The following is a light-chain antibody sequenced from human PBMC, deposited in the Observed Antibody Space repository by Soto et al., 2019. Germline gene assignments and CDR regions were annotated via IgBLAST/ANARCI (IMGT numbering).Light chain of an antibody. J-gene: IGLJ3*02. CDR3: QSYDSSMSGGV. CDR2: GNS. Sequence: QSVLTQPPSVSGAPGQRVTISCTGYNSNIGAGYDVHWYQQLPGTAPKLLIYGNSNRPSGVPDRFSASKSGTSASLAITGRQAEEEADDYCQSYDSSMSGGVFGGGTKLTVL. V-gene: IGLV1-40*01. CDR1: NSNIGAGYD.